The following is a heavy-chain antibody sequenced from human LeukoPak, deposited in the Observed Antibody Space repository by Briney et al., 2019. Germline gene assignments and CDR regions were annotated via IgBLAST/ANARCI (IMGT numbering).Heavy chain of an antibody. J-gene: IGHJ4*02. CDR2: ISYDGSNK. CDR1: GFTFSSYG. CDR3: VKVVISGWYLPFDY. Sequence: GRSLRLSCAASGFTFSSYGMHWVRQAPGKGLEWVAVISYDGSNKYYADSVKGRFTISRDNSKNTLALQMSSLRAEDTAVYYCVKVVISGWYLPFDYWGQGTLVTVSS. D-gene: IGHD6-19*01. V-gene: IGHV3-30*18.